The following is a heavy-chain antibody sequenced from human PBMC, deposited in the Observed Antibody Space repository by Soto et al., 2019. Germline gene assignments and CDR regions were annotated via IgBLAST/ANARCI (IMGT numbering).Heavy chain of an antibody. J-gene: IGHJ4*02. CDR2: IYYSGST. V-gene: IGHV4-59*08. Sequence: PSETLSLTCTVSGGSISSYYWSWIRQPPGKGLEWIGYIYYSGSTNYNPSLKSRVTISVDTSKNQFSLKLSSVTAADTAVYYCARRGGISDYWGQGTLVTVSS. CDR3: ARRGGISDY. D-gene: IGHD2-15*01. CDR1: GGSISSYY.